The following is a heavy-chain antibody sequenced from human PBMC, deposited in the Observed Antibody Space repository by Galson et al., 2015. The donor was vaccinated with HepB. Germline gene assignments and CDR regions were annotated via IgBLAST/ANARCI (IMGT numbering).Heavy chain of an antibody. CDR1: GFTVSSNY. CDR3: ARENSSSWSENWFDP. J-gene: IGHJ5*02. Sequence: SLRLSCAASGFTVSSNYMSWVRQAPGKGLEWVSVIYSGGSTYYADSVKGRFTISRDNSKNTLYLQMNSLRAEDTAVYYCARENSSSWSENWFDPWGQGTLATVSS. V-gene: IGHV3-53*01. D-gene: IGHD6-13*01. CDR2: IYSGGST.